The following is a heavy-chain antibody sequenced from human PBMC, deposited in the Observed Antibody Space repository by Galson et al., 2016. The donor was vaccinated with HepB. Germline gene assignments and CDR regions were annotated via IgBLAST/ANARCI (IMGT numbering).Heavy chain of an antibody. CDR2: IKEDGSEK. CDR1: GLTFSSYW. D-gene: IGHD2-15*01. Sequence: SLRLSCAASGLTFSSYWMSWVRQAPGKGLEWVAHIKEDGSEKYYVDSVKGRFTISRDNAKNSLYLQMNSLRAEDTAVYYCAKHCSGGSCYDSSPHRPFDIWCQGTMVTVSS. J-gene: IGHJ3*02. CDR3: AKHCSGGSCYDSSPHRPFDI. V-gene: IGHV3-7*01.